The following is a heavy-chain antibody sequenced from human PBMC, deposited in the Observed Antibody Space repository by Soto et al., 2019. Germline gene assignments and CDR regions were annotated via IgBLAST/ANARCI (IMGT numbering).Heavy chain of an antibody. CDR1: GYTFTSYA. D-gene: IGHD1-26*01. J-gene: IGHJ4*02. CDR3: ARGSGCHFPYFDH. Sequence: QVQLAQSGAEVKKPGASVKVPCKASGYTFTSYAMHWVRQAPGQRLEWMGWINSGEGKTKYSQKLQGRVTISRDTSASIVYMELSSLRSEDTAVYYCARGSGCHFPYFDHWGQGILVTVSS. V-gene: IGHV1-3*01. CDR2: INSGEGKT.